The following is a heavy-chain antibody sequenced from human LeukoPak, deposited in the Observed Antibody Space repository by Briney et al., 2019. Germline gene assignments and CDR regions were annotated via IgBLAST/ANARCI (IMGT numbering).Heavy chain of an antibody. V-gene: IGHV7-4-1*02. J-gene: IGHJ4*02. D-gene: IGHD3-22*01. Sequence: ASVKVSCKASGYTFTSYAMNWVRQAPGQGLEWMGWINTNTGNPTYAQGFTGRFVFSLDTSVSTAYLQISSLKAEDTAVYYCARDLYYYDSSGYADDYRGQGTLVTVSS. CDR2: INTNTGNP. CDR1: GYTFTSYA. CDR3: ARDLYYYDSSGYADDY.